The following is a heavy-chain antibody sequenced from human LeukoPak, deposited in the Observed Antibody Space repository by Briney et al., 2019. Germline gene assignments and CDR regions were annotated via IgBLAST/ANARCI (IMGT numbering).Heavy chain of an antibody. CDR3: ARIRYSSSSSPQKKRYGMDV. CDR2: INHSGST. CDR1: GGSFSGYY. J-gene: IGHJ6*02. V-gene: IGHV4-34*01. D-gene: IGHD6-6*01. Sequence: SETLSLTCAVYGGSFSGYYWSWIRQPPGKGLEWIGEINHSGSTNYNPSLKSRVTILVDTSKNQFSLKLSSVTAADTAVYYCARIRYSSSSSPQKKRYGMDVWGQGTTVTVSS.